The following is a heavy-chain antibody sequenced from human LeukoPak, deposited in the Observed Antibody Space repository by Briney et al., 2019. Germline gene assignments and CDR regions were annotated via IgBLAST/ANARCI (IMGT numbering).Heavy chain of an antibody. CDR1: GYSFISYW. D-gene: IGHD3-10*01. Sequence: GESLKISCKGSGYSFISYWIGWVRQMPGKGLEWMGIIYPGDSDTRYSPSFQGQVTISADKSISTAYLQWSSLKASDTAMYYCARLIGVFFTMVRGSGFDYWGQGTLVTVSS. CDR2: IYPGDSDT. CDR3: ARLIGVFFTMVRGSGFDY. J-gene: IGHJ4*02. V-gene: IGHV5-51*01.